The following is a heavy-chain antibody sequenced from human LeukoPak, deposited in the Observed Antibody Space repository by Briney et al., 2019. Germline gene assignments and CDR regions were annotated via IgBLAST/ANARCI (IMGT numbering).Heavy chain of an antibody. V-gene: IGHV1-3*01. CDR2: INGGNGNT. Sequence: ASVKVSCKASGYTFTNYAIHWVCQAPGQRLEWMGWINGGNGNTKYSQKFQGRVTITKDTSASTAYMELSSLRSEDTAVYYCAREMMFHDYGPGSHDYWGQGTLVTVSS. CDR1: GYTFTNYA. J-gene: IGHJ4*02. D-gene: IGHD3-10*01. CDR3: AREMMFHDYGPGSHDY.